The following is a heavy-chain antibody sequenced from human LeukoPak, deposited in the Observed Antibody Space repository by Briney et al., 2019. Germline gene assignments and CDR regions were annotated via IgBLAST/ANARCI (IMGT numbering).Heavy chain of an antibody. Sequence: SETLSLTCTVSGGSISSSSYYWGWIRQPPGKGLEWIGSIYYSGSTNYNPSLKSRVTISVDTSKNQFSLKLSSVTAADTAVYYCAREGKAYTVQNAFDIWGQGTMVTVSS. CDR1: GGSISSSSYY. CDR3: AREGKAYTVQNAFDI. D-gene: IGHD3-16*01. CDR2: IYYSGST. V-gene: IGHV4-39*07. J-gene: IGHJ3*02.